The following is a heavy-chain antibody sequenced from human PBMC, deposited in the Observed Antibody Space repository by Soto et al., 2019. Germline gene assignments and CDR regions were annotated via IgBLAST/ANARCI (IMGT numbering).Heavy chain of an antibody. D-gene: IGHD6-19*01. V-gene: IGHV4-4*02. Sequence: QVQLRESGPGLVRPSGTLSLTCAVYGDSINTSHWWSWVRQTPGKGLEWIGETYHSGTTNYNPSLKSRGTISMDKSKNLFSLKLNSVTAADTALYFCARQTNSSPARGPNWFDPWGQGALVTVSS. CDR1: GDSINTSHW. J-gene: IGHJ5*02. CDR3: ARQTNSSPARGPNWFDP. CDR2: TYHSGTT.